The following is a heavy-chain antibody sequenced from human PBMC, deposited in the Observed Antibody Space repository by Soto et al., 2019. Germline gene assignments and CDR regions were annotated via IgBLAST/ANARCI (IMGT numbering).Heavy chain of an antibody. J-gene: IGHJ4*02. D-gene: IGHD3-22*01. V-gene: IGHV3-74*01. CDR1: GFSFSSDL. CDR2: INSDGSST. CDR3: ARDRRDAFDGKYYYDSSGYYLPDY. Sequence: RLACXASGFSFSSDLIHWGRQSAVKALVWVSLINSDGSSTSYADSVKGRFTISRDNAKNTLYLQMNSLRAEDTAVYYCARDRRDAFDGKYYYDSSGYYLPDYWGQRTLVTLYS.